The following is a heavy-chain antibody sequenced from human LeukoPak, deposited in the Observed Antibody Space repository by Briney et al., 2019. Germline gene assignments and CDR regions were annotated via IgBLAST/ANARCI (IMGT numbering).Heavy chain of an antibody. CDR3: ARDTGPNLPFDY. D-gene: IGHD2-8*01. CDR1: GFTFSSHE. Sequence: GGSLRLSCAASGFTFSSHEMNWLRQAPGKGLDWVSYISSSGSTIKYADSVKGRFTISRDNAKNSLHLQMNSLRAEDTAVYYCARDTGPNLPFDYWGQGTLVTVSS. J-gene: IGHJ4*02. CDR2: ISSSGSTI. V-gene: IGHV3-48*03.